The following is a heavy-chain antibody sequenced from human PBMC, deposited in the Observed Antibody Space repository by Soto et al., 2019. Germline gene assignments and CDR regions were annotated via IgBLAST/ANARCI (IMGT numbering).Heavy chain of an antibody. V-gene: IGHV1-69*02. CDR2: IIPMLGVR. CDR3: TIGSWSGEVFDI. J-gene: IGHJ3*02. Sequence: QVQLVQSGAEVKKPGSSVKVSCKDSGGTFSTYSMFWVRQAPGQGLEWMGRIIPMLGVRNYAQRFQDRVTIIADKATATVHMELSSLRSEDTALYYCTIGSWSGEVFDIWGQGTMVTVSS. CDR1: GGTFSTYS. D-gene: IGHD2-21*01.